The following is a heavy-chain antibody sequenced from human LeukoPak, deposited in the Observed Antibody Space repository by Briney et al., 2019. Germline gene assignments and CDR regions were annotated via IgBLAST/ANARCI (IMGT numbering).Heavy chain of an antibody. J-gene: IGHJ4*02. CDR3: ARDRGDY. V-gene: IGHV3-30*04. CDR2: ISYDGSNK. D-gene: IGHD3-10*01. CDR1: GFTFSSYA. Sequence: GRSLRLSCAASGFTFSSYAMHWVRQAPGKGLEWVAVISYDGSNKYDADSVKGRFTISRDNSKNTLYLQMNSLRAEDTAVYYCARDRGDYWGQGTLVTVSS.